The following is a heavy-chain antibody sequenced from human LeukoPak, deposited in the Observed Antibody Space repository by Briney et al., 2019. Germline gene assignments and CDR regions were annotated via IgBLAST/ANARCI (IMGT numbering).Heavy chain of an antibody. CDR2: IYHSGST. CDR3: ARVQPVKYYDFWSGPTEVRYYFDY. J-gene: IGHJ4*02. V-gene: IGHV4-30-2*01. CDR1: GGSISSGGYS. Sequence: SETLSLTCAVSGGSISSGGYSRSWIRQPPGKGLEWIGYIYHSGSTYYNPSLKSRVTISVDRSKNQFFLKLSSVTAADTAVYYCARVQPVKYYDFWSGPTEVRYYFDYWGQGTLVTVSS. D-gene: IGHD3-3*01.